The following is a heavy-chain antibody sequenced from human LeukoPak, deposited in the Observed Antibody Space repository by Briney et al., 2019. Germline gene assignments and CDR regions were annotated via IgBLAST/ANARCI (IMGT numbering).Heavy chain of an antibody. CDR1: GFTFGDYA. D-gene: IGHD3-9*01. CDR2: IRSKAYGGTT. J-gene: IGHJ5*02. CDR3: TRSSFDWTDWFDP. V-gene: IGHV3-49*03. Sequence: GGSLRLPCTASGFTFGDYAMSWFRQAPGKGLEWVGFIRSKAYGGTTEYAASVKGRFTISRDDSKSIAYLQMNSLKTEDTAVYYCTRSSFDWTDWFDPWGQGTLVTVSS.